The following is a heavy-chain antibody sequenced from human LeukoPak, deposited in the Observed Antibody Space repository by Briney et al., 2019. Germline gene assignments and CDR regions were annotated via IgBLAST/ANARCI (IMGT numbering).Heavy chain of an antibody. J-gene: IGHJ6*03. V-gene: IGHV3-66*01. Sequence: GGSLRLSCAASGFTVSSNYMSWVRQAPGKGLEWVSVIYSGGSTYYADSVKGRFTISRDNSKNTLYLQMNSLRAEDTAVYYCARLGGDFWSGYMPSGYYYYMDVWGKGTTVTVSS. CDR3: ARLGGDFWSGYMPSGYYYYMDV. D-gene: IGHD3-3*01. CDR2: IYSGGST. CDR1: GFTVSSNY.